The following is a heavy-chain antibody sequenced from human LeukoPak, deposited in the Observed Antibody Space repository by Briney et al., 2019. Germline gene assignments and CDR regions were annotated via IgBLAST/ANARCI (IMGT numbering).Heavy chain of an antibody. CDR3: ARDDGDYVPDY. Sequence: GASVKVSCKASGGTFSSYAISWVRQAPGQGLEWMGRIIPILGIANYAQKFQGRVTITADKSTSTAYMELSSLRSEDTAVYYCARDDGDYVPDYWGQGTLVTVSS. V-gene: IGHV1-69*04. D-gene: IGHD4-17*01. CDR1: GGTFSSYA. J-gene: IGHJ4*02. CDR2: IIPILGIA.